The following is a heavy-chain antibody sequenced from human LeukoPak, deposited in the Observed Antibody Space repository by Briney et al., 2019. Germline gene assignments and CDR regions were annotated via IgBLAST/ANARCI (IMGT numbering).Heavy chain of an antibody. CDR2: ISYDGGNK. Sequence: GGSLRLSCAASGFTFSDYYMSWIRQAPGKGLEWVAVISYDGGNKYYTDSMKGRFTISRDNSKNTLYLQMKSLRAEDTAVFYCARLGSRGYDDAFDMWGQGTMVTVSS. D-gene: IGHD3-22*01. V-gene: IGHV3-30*03. CDR3: ARLGSRGYDDAFDM. CDR1: GFTFSDYY. J-gene: IGHJ3*02.